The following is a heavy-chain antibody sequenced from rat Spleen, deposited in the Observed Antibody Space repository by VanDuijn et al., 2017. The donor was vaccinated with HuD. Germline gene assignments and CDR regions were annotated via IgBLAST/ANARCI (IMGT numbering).Heavy chain of an antibody. V-gene: IGHV5-27*01. Sequence: EVQLVESGGGLVQPGRSLKLSCAASGFTFSNYYMAWVRQAPTKGLEWVAYISTGGGSTYYRDSVKGRFTISRDNAKSTLYLQMDSLRSEDTATYYCTSYYGYHPHYFDYWGQGVMVTVSS. CDR2: ISTGGGST. CDR1: GFTFSNYY. CDR3: TSYYGYHPHYFDY. D-gene: IGHD1-7*01. J-gene: IGHJ2*01.